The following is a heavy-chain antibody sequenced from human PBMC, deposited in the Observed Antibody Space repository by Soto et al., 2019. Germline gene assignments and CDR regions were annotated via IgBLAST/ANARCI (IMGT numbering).Heavy chain of an antibody. CDR3: AKGGYTSPFDY. CDR1: GFTFSSHG. Sequence: GGSLRLSCAASGFTFSSHGIYWARQAPGQGLEWVAVIWYDGSNKYYADSVKGRFTVSRDNSMNTLFLHMNSLRAEDTAIYYCAKGGYTSPFDYWGLGTLVTVSS. V-gene: IGHV3-33*06. D-gene: IGHD5-12*01. CDR2: IWYDGSNK. J-gene: IGHJ4*02.